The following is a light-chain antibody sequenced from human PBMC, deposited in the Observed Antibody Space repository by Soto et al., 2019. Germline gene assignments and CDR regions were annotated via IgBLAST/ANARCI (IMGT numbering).Light chain of an antibody. CDR3: QQYGVSPGFT. V-gene: IGKV3-20*01. CDR1: QTACSNC. CDR2: GAS. Sequence: EIVLTQSPGTLSLSPGERATLSCRASQTACSNCLAWYQQKPGQAPRLLISGASNRATGIPDRFSGSGSGTDFTLTISRLEPEYFAVYYCQQYGVSPGFTFGPGTRVDIK. J-gene: IGKJ3*01.